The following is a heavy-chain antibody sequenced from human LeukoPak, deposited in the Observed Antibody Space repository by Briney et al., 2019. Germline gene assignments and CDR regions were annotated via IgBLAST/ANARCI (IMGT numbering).Heavy chain of an antibody. J-gene: IGHJ4*02. CDR2: INAGNGNT. CDR3: ARGSTVTPGGY. V-gene: IGHV1-3*01. Sequence: ASVKVSCKASGYTFTSYTMHWVRQAPGQRLEWMGWINAGNGNTKYSQKFQGRVTITRDTSASTAYMELSSLRSEDTAVYYCARGSTVTPGGYWGQGTLVTVSS. D-gene: IGHD4-17*01. CDR1: GYTFTSYT.